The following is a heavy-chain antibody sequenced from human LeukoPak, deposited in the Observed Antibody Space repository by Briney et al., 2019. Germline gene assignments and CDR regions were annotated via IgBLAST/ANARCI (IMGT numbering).Heavy chain of an antibody. CDR1: GGTFSSYA. V-gene: IGHV1-69*04. D-gene: IGHD4-17*01. J-gene: IGHJ6*02. Sequence: SVKVSCKASGGTFSSYAISWVRQAPGQGLEWMGRIIPILGIANYAQKFQGRVTITADKSTSTAYMELSSLRSEDTAVYYCARDPPGTTVTPIGGMDVWGQGTRVTVSS. CDR2: IIPILGIA. CDR3: ARDPPGTTVTPIGGMDV.